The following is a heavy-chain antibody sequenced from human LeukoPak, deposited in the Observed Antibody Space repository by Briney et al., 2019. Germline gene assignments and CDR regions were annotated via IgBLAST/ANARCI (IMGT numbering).Heavy chain of an antibody. Sequence: ASVTVSCKSSGYTFTGYYMHWVRQAPGQGLEWMGWINPNSGGTNYAQKFQGRGTMTRDTSISTAYMELSRLRSDDTAVYYCARVGRWYQLLYEFDYWGQGTLVTVSS. V-gene: IGHV1-2*02. CDR2: INPNSGGT. J-gene: IGHJ4*02. CDR3: ARVGRWYQLLYEFDY. CDR1: GYTFTGYY. D-gene: IGHD2-2*02.